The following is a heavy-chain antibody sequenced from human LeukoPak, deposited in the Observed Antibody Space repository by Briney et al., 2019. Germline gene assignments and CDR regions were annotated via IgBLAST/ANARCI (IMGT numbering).Heavy chain of an antibody. D-gene: IGHD3-22*01. CDR3: AKCGYDSSGYYYFDY. Sequence: GGSLRLSCAASGFTLSSYGMSWVRQAPGKGLEWVSAISGSGGSTYYADSVKGRFTISRDNSKNTLYLQMNSLRAEDTAVYYCAKCGYDSSGYYYFDYWGQGTLVTVSS. CDR2: ISGSGGST. J-gene: IGHJ4*02. CDR1: GFTLSSYG. V-gene: IGHV3-23*01.